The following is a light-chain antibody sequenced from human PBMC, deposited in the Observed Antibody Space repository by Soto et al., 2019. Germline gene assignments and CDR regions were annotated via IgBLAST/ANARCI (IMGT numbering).Light chain of an antibody. J-gene: IGKJ2*01. Sequence: DVVMTQSPLSLPVTLGQSASISCRSSQSLVYSDGNTYLNWFQQRPGQSPRRLIYKVSNRDSEVPEGVSGRVSGPEFTLKISRAKAEEVVVYYCMQSTQWPYTFGQGTNLDIK. CDR3: MQSTQWPYT. V-gene: IGKV2-30*01. CDR2: KVS. CDR1: QSLVYSDGNTY.